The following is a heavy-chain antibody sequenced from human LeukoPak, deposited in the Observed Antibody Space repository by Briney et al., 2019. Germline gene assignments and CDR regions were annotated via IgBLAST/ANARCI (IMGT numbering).Heavy chain of an antibody. V-gene: IGHV4-34*01. CDR2: INHSGST. CDR3: ARGRGPRAFGI. D-gene: IGHD5-12*01. CDR1: GGSFSGYY. J-gene: IGHJ3*02. Sequence: SETLSLTRAVYGGSFSGYYWSWIRQPPGKGLEWIGEINHSGSTNYNPSLKSRVTISVDTSKNQFSLKLSSVTAADTAVYYCARGRGPRAFGIWGQGTMVTVSS.